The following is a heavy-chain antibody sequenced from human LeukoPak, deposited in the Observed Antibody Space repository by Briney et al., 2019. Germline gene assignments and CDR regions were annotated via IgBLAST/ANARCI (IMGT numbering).Heavy chain of an antibody. CDR3: ARGSSGGYYFDY. CDR2: IYSDGST. Sequence: SGGSLRLFCAPSGFTVSSNYMTWVRQARGGGLEWASLIYSDGSTDYADSVKARFNISRDNSKNTLCLQMKNLRAEDTAVYYCARGSSGGYYFDYWGQGTLVTVSS. D-gene: IGHD3-22*01. V-gene: IGHV3-66*02. J-gene: IGHJ4*02. CDR1: GFTVSSNY.